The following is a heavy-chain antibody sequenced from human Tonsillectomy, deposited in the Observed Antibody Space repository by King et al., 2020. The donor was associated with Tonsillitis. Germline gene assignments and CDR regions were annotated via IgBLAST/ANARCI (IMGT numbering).Heavy chain of an antibody. CDR2: ISYDGSNK. CDR3: ARSQGAPATALDY. D-gene: IGHD6-13*01. V-gene: IGHV3-30*10. CDR1: GFTFRNYA. J-gene: IGHJ4*02. Sequence: VQLVESGGGVVQPGRSLRLPCAASGFTFRNYAMHWVRQAPGKGLEWVAVISYDGSNKFYTDSVKGRFTISRDNSKNTLYLQMSSLRAEDTAVYYCARSQGAPATALDYWGQGTLVTVSS.